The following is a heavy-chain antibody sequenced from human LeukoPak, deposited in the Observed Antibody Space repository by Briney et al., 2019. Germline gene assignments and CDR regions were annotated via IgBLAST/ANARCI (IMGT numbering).Heavy chain of an antibody. Sequence: GGSLRLSCAASGFTFSSYSMNWVRQAPGKGLEWVSSISSGSSYIYYADSVKGRFTISRDNAKNSLYLQMNSLRAEDTAVYYCARDESTDYGFDYWGQGTLVTVSS. J-gene: IGHJ4*02. CDR1: GFTFSSYS. CDR3: ARDESTDYGFDY. D-gene: IGHD4-17*01. CDR2: ISSGSSYI. V-gene: IGHV3-21*01.